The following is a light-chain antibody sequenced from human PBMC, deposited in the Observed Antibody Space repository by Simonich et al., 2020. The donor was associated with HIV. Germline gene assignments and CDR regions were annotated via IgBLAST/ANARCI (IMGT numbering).Light chain of an antibody. CDR3: QQYNSYSTWT. CDR1: QSISSL. CDR2: KAS. J-gene: IGKJ1*01. V-gene: IGKV1-5*03. Sequence: IQMTQSPSTLSASVGDRVTITCRASQSISSLLAWYQQKPGKAPKCLIYKASSLESGVPSRFSGSGSWTEFTLTISSLQPDDFATYYCQQYNSYSTWTFGQGTKVEIK.